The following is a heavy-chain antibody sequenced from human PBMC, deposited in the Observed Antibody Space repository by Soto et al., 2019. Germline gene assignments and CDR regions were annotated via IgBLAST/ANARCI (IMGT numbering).Heavy chain of an antibody. D-gene: IGHD1-26*01. CDR2: IYHSWMT. Sequence: QVQLQESGPGLVKPSQTLSLTCTVSGGSISTGGYYWSWIRQHPGRGLEWIGYIYHSWMTFSNPSLQRRVAISIDTSKNKFSLKLSSVTAADTAVYYCATVRWELHDAFDIWGQGTMVSVSS. J-gene: IGHJ3*02. CDR1: GGSISTGGYY. V-gene: IGHV4-31*03. CDR3: ATVRWELHDAFDI.